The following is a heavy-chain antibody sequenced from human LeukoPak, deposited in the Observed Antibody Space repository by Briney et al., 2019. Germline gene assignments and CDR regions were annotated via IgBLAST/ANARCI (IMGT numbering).Heavy chain of an antibody. D-gene: IGHD6-13*01. V-gene: IGHV4-59*01. J-gene: IGHJ5*02. Sequence: PSETLSLTCTVSGGSISSYYWSWIRQPPGKGLEWIGYIYYSGSTNYNPSLKSRVTISVDTSKNQFSLKLSSVTAADTAVYYCARDRGGGIAAAGGFDPWGQGTLVTVSS. CDR1: GGSISSYY. CDR3: ARDRGGGIAAAGGFDP. CDR2: IYYSGST.